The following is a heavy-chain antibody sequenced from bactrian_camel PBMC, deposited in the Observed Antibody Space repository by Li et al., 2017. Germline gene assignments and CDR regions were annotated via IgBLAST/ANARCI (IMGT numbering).Heavy chain of an antibody. CDR3: ATTSALLPAS. J-gene: IGHJ6*01. Sequence: HVQLVESGGGLVQPGGSLTLSCAASGFTFSSSAMSWVRQAPGKGLEWVSSIASDGSITYTADSVKGRFTISKDNAKNTLYLQVDSLKTEDTAVYYCATTSALLPASCGQGTQVTVS. V-gene: IGHV3-2*01. D-gene: IGHD2*01. CDR1: GFTFSSSA. CDR2: IASDGSIT.